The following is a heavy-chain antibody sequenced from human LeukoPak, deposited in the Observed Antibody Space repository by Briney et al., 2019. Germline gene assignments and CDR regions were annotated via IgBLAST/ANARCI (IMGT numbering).Heavy chain of an antibody. CDR2: IGGGDT. J-gene: IGHJ4*02. CDR3: AKDGQSFNSMYDYFDS. Sequence: GGSLRLSCSASGFTFRNFAISWVREAPGKGLEWVSSIGGGDTHYADSVKGRFTISRDDSRSTVDLQMSSLRAEDTAVYYCAKDGQSFNSMYDYFDSWGQGTLVTVSS. D-gene: IGHD2-8*01. CDR1: GFTFRNFA. V-gene: IGHV3-23*01.